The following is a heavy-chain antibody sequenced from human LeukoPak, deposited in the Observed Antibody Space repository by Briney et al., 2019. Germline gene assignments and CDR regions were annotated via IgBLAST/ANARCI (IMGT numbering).Heavy chain of an antibody. CDR3: ARRGDGYNPDY. J-gene: IGHJ4*02. CDR1: GYSFTSYW. V-gene: IGHV5-51*01. Sequence: GESLKISCHASGYSFTSYWIAWVRPRPGKGLEWMGIIYPGDSDTRYSPSFQGQVTISADKSISTTYLQWSSLKASDTAMYYCARRGDGYNPDYWGQGTLVTVSS. D-gene: IGHD5-24*01. CDR2: IYPGDSDT.